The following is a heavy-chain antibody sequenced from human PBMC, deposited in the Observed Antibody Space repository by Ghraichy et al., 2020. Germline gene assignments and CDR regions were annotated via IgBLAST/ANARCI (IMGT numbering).Heavy chain of an antibody. CDR3: AKDLGGIQLWYVFDY. Sequence: GGSLRLSCAASGFTFSSYGMHWVRQAPGKGLEWVAVISHDGSNKYYADSVKGRFTISRDNSKNTLYLQMNSLRAEDTAVYYCAKDLGGIQLWYVFDYWGQGTLVTVSS. CDR2: ISHDGSNK. J-gene: IGHJ4*02. V-gene: IGHV3-30*18. D-gene: IGHD5-18*01. CDR1: GFTFSSYG.